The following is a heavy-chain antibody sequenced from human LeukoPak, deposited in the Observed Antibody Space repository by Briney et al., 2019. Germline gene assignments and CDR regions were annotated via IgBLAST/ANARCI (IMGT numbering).Heavy chain of an antibody. CDR1: GYSISSVNY. J-gene: IGHJ4*02. V-gene: IGHV4-38-2*02. Sequence: SETLPLTCTVSGYSISSVNYWGWIRQPPGKGPEWIGSIYHSGSTYYNQSLKSRVSISVDTSKNKFSLRLSSVTAADTAVYYCARDGDFYYFDYWGQGTLVTVSS. CDR3: ARDGDFYYFDY. CDR2: IYHSGST.